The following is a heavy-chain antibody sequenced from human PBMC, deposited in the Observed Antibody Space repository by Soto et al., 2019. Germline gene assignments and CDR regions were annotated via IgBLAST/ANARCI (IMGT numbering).Heavy chain of an antibody. Sequence: QVQLVQSGAEVKKPGASVKGSCKASGYTFTSYYMHWVRQAPGQGLEWMGIINPSGGSTSYAQKFQGRVTMSRDTSTSTVYMELSSLRSEDTAVYYCARVAATSPYYYYMDVWGKGTTVTVSS. D-gene: IGHD2-15*01. CDR2: INPSGGST. V-gene: IGHV1-46*03. CDR3: ARVAATSPYYYYMDV. J-gene: IGHJ6*03. CDR1: GYTFTSYY.